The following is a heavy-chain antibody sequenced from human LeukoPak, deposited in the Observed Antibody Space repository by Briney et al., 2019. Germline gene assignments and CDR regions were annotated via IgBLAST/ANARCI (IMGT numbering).Heavy chain of an antibody. Sequence: GGALRVSCAASGVTFSNYLVCWGREAPGEGREWVGNINQDGSEKYYVAPVKGRFTISRDNGKYSLFLQMNSLRAEDTAVYYCVTNNDFYFDDWGPGTQVTVSS. CDR1: GVTFSNYL. D-gene: IGHD1-1*01. V-gene: IGHV3-7*01. J-gene: IGHJ4*02. CDR2: INQDGSEK. CDR3: VTNNDFYFDD.